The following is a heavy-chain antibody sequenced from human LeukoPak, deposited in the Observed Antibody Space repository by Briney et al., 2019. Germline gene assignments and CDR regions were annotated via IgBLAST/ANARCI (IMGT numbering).Heavy chain of an antibody. CDR2: IYTSGST. Sequence: KASETLSLTCTVSGYSISSGYFWGWIRQPAGKGLEWIGRIYTSGSTNYNPSLKSRVTMSVDTSKNQFSLKLSSVTAADTAVYYCARDGYSGNDGLWGQGTLVTVSS. CDR1: GYSISSGYF. D-gene: IGHD5-12*01. CDR3: ARDGYSGNDGL. J-gene: IGHJ4*02. V-gene: IGHV4-4*07.